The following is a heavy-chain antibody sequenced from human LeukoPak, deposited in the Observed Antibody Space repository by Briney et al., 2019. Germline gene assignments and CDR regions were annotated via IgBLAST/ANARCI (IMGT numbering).Heavy chain of an antibody. CDR1: GFTFSTYG. D-gene: IGHD2-15*01. J-gene: IGHJ4*02. CDR3: AKGGRTWYFFDY. CDR2: ISDSGGST. Sequence: GGTLRLSCAASGFTFSTYGMSWVRQAPGKGLEWVSAISDSGGSTYYADSVKGRFTISRDNSKNTLYLQMNSLRAGDAAVYYCAKGGRTWYFFDYWGQGTLVTVSS. V-gene: IGHV3-23*01.